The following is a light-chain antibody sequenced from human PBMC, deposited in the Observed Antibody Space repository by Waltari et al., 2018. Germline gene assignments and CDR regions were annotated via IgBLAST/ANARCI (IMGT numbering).Light chain of an antibody. V-gene: IGKV3D-15*01. CDR1: QSISSN. Sequence: EIVMTQSPATLSVSLGGRATLSGRASQSISSNLVWYQHTPGQAPRVLIYGASTTATGIPAWLSGSGSRTEVTLTFSSLQSEDFAVYYCLQYKNRPALYTLGQATKLEL. CDR2: GAS. J-gene: IGKJ2*01. CDR3: LQYKNRPALYT.